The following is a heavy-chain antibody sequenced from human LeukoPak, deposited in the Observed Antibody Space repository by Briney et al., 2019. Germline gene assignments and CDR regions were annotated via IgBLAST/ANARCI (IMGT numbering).Heavy chain of an antibody. Sequence: PGGSLRLSCAASGFTFSSYAMSWVRQAPGKGLGWVSAISGSGGSTYYADSVKGRFTISRDNSKNTLYLQMNSLRAEDTAVYYCAKALSSSWTGMDVWGQGTTVTVSS. CDR2: ISGSGGST. CDR3: AKALSSSWTGMDV. V-gene: IGHV3-23*01. CDR1: GFTFSSYA. J-gene: IGHJ6*02. D-gene: IGHD6-6*01.